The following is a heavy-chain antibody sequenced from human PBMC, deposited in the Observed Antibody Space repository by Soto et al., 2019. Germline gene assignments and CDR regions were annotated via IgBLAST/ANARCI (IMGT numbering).Heavy chain of an antibody. CDR3: ARGRAAGRGDWFDT. V-gene: IGHV6-1*01. CDR2: TYYRSQWYN. Sequence: SQTLSLACDLSGARVSSNSAAWNWSRQSPSRGLEWLGRTYYRSQWYNDYAVSVSGRLTINPDPSKNQFSLQLKSVPPDDTAVYYCARGRAAGRGDWFDTWGQGTQVTVSS. CDR1: GARVSSNSAA. J-gene: IGHJ5*02. D-gene: IGHD6-13*01.